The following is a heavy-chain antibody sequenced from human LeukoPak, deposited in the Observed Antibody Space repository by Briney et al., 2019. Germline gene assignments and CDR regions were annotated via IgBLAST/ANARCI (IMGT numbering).Heavy chain of an antibody. CDR2: IYYSGST. D-gene: IGHD6-13*01. CDR3: ARGGQLVLYYYYYMDV. Sequence: SETLSLTCTVSGGSISSYHWSWIRQPPGKGLEWIGYIYYSGSTNYNPSLKSRVTISVDTSKNQFSLKLSSVTAADTAVYYCARGGQLVLYYYYYMDVWGKGTTVTVSS. CDR1: GGSISSYH. V-gene: IGHV4-59*01. J-gene: IGHJ6*03.